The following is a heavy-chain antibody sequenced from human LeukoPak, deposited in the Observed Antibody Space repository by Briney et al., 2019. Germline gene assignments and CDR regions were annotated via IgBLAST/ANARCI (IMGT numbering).Heavy chain of an antibody. CDR1: GYTFTSYA. D-gene: IGHD4-23*01. V-gene: IGHV7-4-1*02. CDR2: INTNTGSP. J-gene: IGHJ4*02. CDR3: AREVWGGGGYYFDY. Sequence: ASVKVSCKASGYTFTSYAMKWVRQAPGQGLQWMGWINTNTGSPTYAQGFTGRFVFSLDTSVSTAYLQISSLKAEDTAVYYCAREVWGGGGYYFDYWGQGTLVTVSS.